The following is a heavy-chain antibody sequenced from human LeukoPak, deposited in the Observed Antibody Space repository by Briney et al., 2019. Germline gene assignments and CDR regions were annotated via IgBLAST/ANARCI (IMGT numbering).Heavy chain of an antibody. CDR2: IKQDGTEK. V-gene: IGHV3-7*01. CDR1: GFTFSSDW. CDR3: ARPRTEPYYDFWSGYYTSNEYFQH. J-gene: IGHJ1*01. D-gene: IGHD3-3*01. Sequence: GGSLRLSCAASGFTFSSDWMSWVRQAPGKGLEWVANIKQDGTEKYYVDSVKGRFTISRDNAKNSLYLQMNSLRAEDTAVYYCARPRTEPYYDFWSGYYTSNEYFQHWGQGTLVTVSS.